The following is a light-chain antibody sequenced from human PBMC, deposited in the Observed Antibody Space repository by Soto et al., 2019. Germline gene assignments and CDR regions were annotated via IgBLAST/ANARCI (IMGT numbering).Light chain of an antibody. CDR1: QNIYSN. CDR2: RAS. Sequence: IVMTQSPATLSVSPGERATLSCRASQNIYSNIAWYQQRPGQAPRLLIYRASPRAPGDPARFSGSGSGTEFTLTISSLQSEHFAVYSCLQYHNLWAFGRGTQVAIK. J-gene: IGKJ4*02. CDR3: LQYHNLWA. V-gene: IGKV3-15*01.